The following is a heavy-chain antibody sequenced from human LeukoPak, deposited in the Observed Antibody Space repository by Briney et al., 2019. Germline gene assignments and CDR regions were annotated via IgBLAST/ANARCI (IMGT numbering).Heavy chain of an antibody. CDR2: IYTSGSN. CDR3: SGTRITMVRGVIISDYYMDV. J-gene: IGHJ6*03. V-gene: IGHV4-4*09. D-gene: IGHD3-10*01. CDR1: GGSISSYY. Sequence: SETLSLTCTVSGGSISSYYWSWVRQPPGKGLEWIWYIYTSGSNKYNPSLKSRVTISVDTSKNQFSLKLSTVTAADTAVYYCSGTRITMVRGVIISDYYMDVWGKGTTVTVSS.